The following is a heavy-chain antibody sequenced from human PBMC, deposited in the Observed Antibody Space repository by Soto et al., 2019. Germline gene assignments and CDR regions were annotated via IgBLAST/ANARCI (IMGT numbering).Heavy chain of an antibody. Sequence: QVQLVESGGGVVQPGRSLRLSCAASGFTFSSYGMHWVRQAPGKGLEWVAVISYDGSNKYYADSVKGRFTISRDNSXXPLDLQMNSLRAEDTAVYYCAKEWVYDSSGWSFDYWGQGTLVTASS. CDR1: GFTFSSYG. J-gene: IGHJ4*02. CDR2: ISYDGSNK. D-gene: IGHD3-22*01. CDR3: AKEWVYDSSGWSFDY. V-gene: IGHV3-30*18.